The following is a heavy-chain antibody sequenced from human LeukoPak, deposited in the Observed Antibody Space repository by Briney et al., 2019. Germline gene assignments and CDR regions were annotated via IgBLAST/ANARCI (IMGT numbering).Heavy chain of an antibody. CDR3: ARSSTFLFDY. D-gene: IGHD2/OR15-2a*01. V-gene: IGHV4-34*01. J-gene: IGHJ4*02. Sequence: SETLSLTCTVSGGSISSYYWSWIRQPPGKGLEWIGEINHSGSTNYNPSLKSRVTISVDTSKNQFSLKLSSVTAADTAVYYCARSSTFLFDYWGQGTLVTVSS. CDR2: INHSGST. CDR1: GGSISSYY.